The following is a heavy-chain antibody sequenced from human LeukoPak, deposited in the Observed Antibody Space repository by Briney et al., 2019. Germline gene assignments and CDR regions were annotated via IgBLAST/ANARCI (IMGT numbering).Heavy chain of an antibody. Sequence: GGSLRLSCAASGFTFSSYWMSWVRQAPGKGLEWVANIKQDGSEKYYVDSVKGRFTISRDNAKNSLYLQMNSLRAEDTAVYYCAREQNTAMVYYYYMDVWGKGTTVTVSS. CDR1: GFTFSSYW. D-gene: IGHD5-18*01. CDR2: IKQDGSEK. CDR3: AREQNTAMVYYYYMDV. V-gene: IGHV3-7*01. J-gene: IGHJ6*03.